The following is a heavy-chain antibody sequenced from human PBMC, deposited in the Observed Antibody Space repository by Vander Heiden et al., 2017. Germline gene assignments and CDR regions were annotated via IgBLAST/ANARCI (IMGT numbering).Heavy chain of an antibody. J-gene: IGHJ4*02. CDR2: ISGSGGST. CDR1: GFPFSSYA. V-gene: IGHV3-23*01. D-gene: IGHD2-15*01. Sequence: EVQLLESGGGLVQPGGSLRLSCAASGFPFSSYAMSWVRQAPGKGLEWVSAISGSGGSTYYADSVKGRFTISRDNSKNTLYLQMNSLRAEDTAVYYCANIPLRYCSGGSCFDYWGQGTLVTVSS. CDR3: ANIPLRYCSGGSCFDY.